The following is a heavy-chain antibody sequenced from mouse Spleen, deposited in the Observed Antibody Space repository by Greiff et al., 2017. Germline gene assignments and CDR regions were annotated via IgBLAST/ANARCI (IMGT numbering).Heavy chain of an antibody. D-gene: IGHD2-3*01. CDR1: GFSLTSYG. J-gene: IGHJ4*01. V-gene: IGHV2-2*01. CDR3: ASSLYDGYLGAMDY. Sequence: QVQLKESGPGLVQPSQSLSITCTVSGFSLTSYGVHWVRQSPGKGLEWLGVIWSGGSTDYNAAFISRLSISKDNSKSQVFFKMNSLQADDTAIYYCASSLYDGYLGAMDYWGQGTSVTVSS. CDR2: IWSGGST.